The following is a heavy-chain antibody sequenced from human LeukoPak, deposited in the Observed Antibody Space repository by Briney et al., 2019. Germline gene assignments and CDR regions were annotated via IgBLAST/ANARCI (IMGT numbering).Heavy chain of an antibody. CDR1: GGSISSSSYY. CDR2: IYYSGST. V-gene: IGHV4-39*01. Sequence: PSETLSLTCTVSGGSISSSSYYWGWIRQPPGKGLEWIGSIYYSGSTYYNPSLKSRVTISVDTSKNQFSLKLSSVTAADTAVYYCARQKVATGYCFDYWGQGTLVTVSS. D-gene: IGHD5-12*01. J-gene: IGHJ4*02. CDR3: ARQKVATGYCFDY.